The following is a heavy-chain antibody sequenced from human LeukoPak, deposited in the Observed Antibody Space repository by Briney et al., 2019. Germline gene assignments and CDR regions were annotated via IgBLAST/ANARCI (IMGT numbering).Heavy chain of an antibody. D-gene: IGHD6-19*01. Sequence: GGSLRLSCAASGFTFSKYWMLWVRQAPGKGLESVSRINTDGTVTTYADSVKGRFTVSRDNADNKMFLQMNSVRDDDTAVYYCATKQWLAPPPDSWGQGTPVTVSS. CDR1: GFTFSKYW. J-gene: IGHJ4*02. CDR3: ATKQWLAPPPDS. CDR2: INTDGTVT. V-gene: IGHV3-74*01.